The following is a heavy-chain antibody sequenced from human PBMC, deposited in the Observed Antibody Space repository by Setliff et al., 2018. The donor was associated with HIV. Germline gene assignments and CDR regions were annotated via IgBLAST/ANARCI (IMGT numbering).Heavy chain of an antibody. V-gene: IGHV1-18*01. CDR1: GYTFTSYG. D-gene: IGHD6-19*01. CDR2: ISEYNGDT. Sequence: ASVKVSCKASGYTFTSYGISWVRQAPGQGLEWMGWISEYNGDTKYAQKVQDRVTMTKDTSTSTAYMELRSLRSDDTAVYYCARVSRSGWFFDWWGQGSLVTVSS. CDR3: ARVSRSGWFFDW. J-gene: IGHJ4*02.